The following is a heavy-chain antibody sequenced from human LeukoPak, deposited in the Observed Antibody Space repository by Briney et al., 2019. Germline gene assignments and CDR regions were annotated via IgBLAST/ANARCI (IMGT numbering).Heavy chain of an antibody. D-gene: IGHD3-9*01. V-gene: IGHV4-59*08. J-gene: IGHJ4*02. CDR3: ARRSYDILTGYSPFDY. CDR1: GGSISSYY. Sequence: SETLSLTCTVSGGSISSYYWSWIRQLPGKGLEWIGYIYYSGSTNYNPSLKSRVTISVDTSKNQFSLKLSSVTAADTAVYYCARRSYDILTGYSPFDYWGQGTLVTVSS. CDR2: IYYSGST.